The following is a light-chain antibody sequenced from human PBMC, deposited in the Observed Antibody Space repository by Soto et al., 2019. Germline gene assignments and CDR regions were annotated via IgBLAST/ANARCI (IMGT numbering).Light chain of an antibody. J-gene: IGLJ1*01. CDR2: DVS. CDR1: SSDVGLYNY. CDR3: NSYTSSGTYV. Sequence: QSVLTQPASVSGSPGQSITISCTGTSSDVGLYNYVSWYRHLPGKAPELIIYDVSNRPSGVSNRFSGSKSANTASLTISGLQAEDEAEYYCNSYTSSGTYVFGTGTKLTVL. V-gene: IGLV2-14*03.